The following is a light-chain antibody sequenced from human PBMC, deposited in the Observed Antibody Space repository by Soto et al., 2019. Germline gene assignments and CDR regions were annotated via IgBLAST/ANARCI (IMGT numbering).Light chain of an antibody. CDR2: GAS. Sequence: EIVLTQCPGTLSLCPGERATLSCRASQSVSSNYLAWHQQKPGQAPRLLIFGASSRASGIPDRFSGSGSGTDFTLTISRLEPEDFPVYYCQQYGGPWTLGQGTKVEIK. V-gene: IGKV3-20*01. CDR1: QSVSSNY. CDR3: QQYGGPWT. J-gene: IGKJ1*01.